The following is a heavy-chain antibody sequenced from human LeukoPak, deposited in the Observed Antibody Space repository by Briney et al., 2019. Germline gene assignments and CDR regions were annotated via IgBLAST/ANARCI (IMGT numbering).Heavy chain of an antibody. D-gene: IGHD3-22*01. CDR3: ARDSSGYYSHFDY. V-gene: IGHV3-21*01. J-gene: IGHJ4*02. Sequence: PGGSLRLSCAASGFTFSSYNMNWVRQAPGKGLEWVSSISRSSTYIYYADSVKGRFTISRDNAKNSLYLQMNSLRAEDTAVYYCARDSSGYYSHFDYWGQGTLVTVSS. CDR2: ISRSSTYI. CDR1: GFTFSSYN.